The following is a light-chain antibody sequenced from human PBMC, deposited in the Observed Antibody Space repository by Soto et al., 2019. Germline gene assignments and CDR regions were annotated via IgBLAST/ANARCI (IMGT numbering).Light chain of an antibody. V-gene: IGKV3-15*01. CDR3: QQYDNWPHT. J-gene: IGKJ2*01. Sequence: EVVMTQSPTTLSVSPGERVTLSCRASQTISTNLAWYRKKPGQAPSLLIYGISTRATGLPDRFSGSGSGTEFTLTISSLQSDDFALYYCQQYDNWPHTFGQGTKLEIK. CDR1: QTISTN. CDR2: GIS.